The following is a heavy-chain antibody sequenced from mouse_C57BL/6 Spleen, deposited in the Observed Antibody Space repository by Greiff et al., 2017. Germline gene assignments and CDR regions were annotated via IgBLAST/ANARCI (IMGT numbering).Heavy chain of an antibody. V-gene: IGHV5-16*01. Sequence: EVKLVESEGGLVQPGSSMKLSCTASGFTFSDYYMAWVRQVPEKGLEWVANINYDGSSTYYLDSLKSRFIISRDNAKNILYLQMSSLKSEDTATYYCAREDYGRSLPMDYWGQGTSVTVSS. CDR3: AREDYGRSLPMDY. CDR2: INYDGSST. D-gene: IGHD1-1*01. J-gene: IGHJ4*01. CDR1: GFTFSDYY.